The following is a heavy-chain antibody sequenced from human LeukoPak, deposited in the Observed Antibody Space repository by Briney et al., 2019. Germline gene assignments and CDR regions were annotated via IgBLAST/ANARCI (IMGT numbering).Heavy chain of an antibody. V-gene: IGHV4-4*07. CDR2: IYASGSA. Sequence: PSETLSLTCTVSGDSLSSYYWIWIRQPAGKGLGYIGRIYASGSANYNPSLKSRVSMSLDTSQNQFSLRLSSVTAADTAVYYCARDRDTYGYPDYWGQGTLVTVSS. J-gene: IGHJ4*02. CDR1: GDSLSSYY. CDR3: ARDRDTYGYPDY. D-gene: IGHD5-18*01.